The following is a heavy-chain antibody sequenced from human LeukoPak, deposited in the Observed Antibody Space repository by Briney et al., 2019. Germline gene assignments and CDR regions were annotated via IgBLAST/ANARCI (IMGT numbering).Heavy chain of an antibody. CDR1: GFTFSSYA. J-gene: IGHJ5*02. Sequence: PGGSLRLSCAASGFTFSSYAIHWVRQAPGKGLEWVAVISYDGSNKYYADSVKGRFTISRDNSKNTLYLQMNSLRAEDTAVYYCASEYYGSGSYSSWSPTWGQGTLVTVSS. CDR3: ASEYYGSGSYSSWSPT. V-gene: IGHV3-30-3*01. CDR2: ISYDGSNK. D-gene: IGHD3-10*01.